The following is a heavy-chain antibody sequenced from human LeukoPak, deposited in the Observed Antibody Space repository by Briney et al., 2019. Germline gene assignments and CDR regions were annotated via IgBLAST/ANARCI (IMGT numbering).Heavy chain of an antibody. J-gene: IGHJ4*02. V-gene: IGHV1-46*01. CDR2: INPSGGST. CDR1: GYTFTSYY. D-gene: IGHD1-14*01. CDR3: ARAPRTTQRLGHFDY. Sequence: ASVKVSCKASGYTFTSYYMHWVRQAPGQGLEWMGIINPSGGSTSYAQKFQGRVTMTRDMSTSTVYMELSSLRSEDTAVYYCARAPRTTQRLGHFDYWGQGTLVTVSS.